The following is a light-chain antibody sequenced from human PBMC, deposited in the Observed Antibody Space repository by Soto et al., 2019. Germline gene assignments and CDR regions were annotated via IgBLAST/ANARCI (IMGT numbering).Light chain of an antibody. CDR1: QDIRTS. J-gene: IGKJ3*01. Sequence: DIQMTQSPSSLSASVGARVSITCQASQDIRTSLSWFQQKAGRAPKLLIYGASNLATGVPSRFRGSESGRYFTFTISSLQPEDIATYYCQHYDNLPPFTFGPGTKVDIK. CDR3: QHYDNLPPFT. V-gene: IGKV1-33*01. CDR2: GAS.